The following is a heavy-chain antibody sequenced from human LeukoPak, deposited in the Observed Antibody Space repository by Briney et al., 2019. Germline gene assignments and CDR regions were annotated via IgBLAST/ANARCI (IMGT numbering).Heavy chain of an antibody. CDR1: GFTFSSYA. V-gene: IGHV3-30*04. D-gene: IGHD4-11*01. Sequence: PGRSLRLSCAASGFTFSSYAMHWVRQAPGKGLEWVAVISSDGSNKYYADSVKGRFTISRDNSKNTLYLQMNSLRAEDTAVYYCASRIDYSFAFDIWGQGTMVTVSS. CDR3: ASRIDYSFAFDI. CDR2: ISSDGSNK. J-gene: IGHJ3*02.